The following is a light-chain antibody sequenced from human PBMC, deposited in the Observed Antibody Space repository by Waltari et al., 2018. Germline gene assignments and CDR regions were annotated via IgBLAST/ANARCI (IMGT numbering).Light chain of an antibody. V-gene: IGLV2-14*03. Sequence: SALTQPASVSGSPGPSITLPCTGTSSDVGGYNYVSWYQQHPGKAPKLMIYDVSNRPSGVSNRFSGSKSGNTASLTISGLQAEDEADYYCSSYISSDTLELFGGGTSLTVL. CDR3: SSYISSDTLEL. J-gene: IGLJ2*01. CDR1: SSDVGGYNY. CDR2: DVS.